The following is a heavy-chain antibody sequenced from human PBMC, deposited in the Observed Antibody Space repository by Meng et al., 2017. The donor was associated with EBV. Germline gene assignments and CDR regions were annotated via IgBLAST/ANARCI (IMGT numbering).Heavy chain of an antibody. J-gene: IGHJ4*02. Sequence: QVQLQQWGAGLLKPSETLSLTCAVYGGSVNGYFWSWIRQPPGKGLEWIGELHHSGSTNYNPSLKSRLRISVDTSKNQFSLNLTSVTAADTAVYYCARVSPKRYFDYLAPPDYGGQGTLVTVSS. CDR2: LHHSGST. D-gene: IGHD3-9*01. V-gene: IGHV4-34*01. CDR1: GGSVNGYF. CDR3: ARVSPKRYFDYLAPPDY.